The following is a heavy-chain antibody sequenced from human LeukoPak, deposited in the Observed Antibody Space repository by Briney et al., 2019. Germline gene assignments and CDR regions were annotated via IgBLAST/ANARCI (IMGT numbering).Heavy chain of an antibody. J-gene: IGHJ4*02. CDR2: INTDGSIT. Sequence: PGGSPRLSCAASGFTFSSSWMHWVRQAPGKGLVWVARINTDGSITNYADSVKGRFTISRDSAKSTLYLQMNSLRAEDTAVYYCVRSLIGVDEFWGQGTLVTVSS. CDR1: GFTFSSSW. V-gene: IGHV3-74*01. D-gene: IGHD2-8*01. CDR3: VRSLIGVDEF.